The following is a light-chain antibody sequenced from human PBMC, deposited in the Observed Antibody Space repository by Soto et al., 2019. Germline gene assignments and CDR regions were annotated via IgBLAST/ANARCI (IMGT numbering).Light chain of an antibody. CDR3: KQYYSYTPCT. CDR2: QAS. V-gene: IGKV1-5*03. Sequence: DIQMTQSPSTLPASVGDRVTITCRARQSISTWLAWYQQKPRKAPKVLIYQASSLESGVPSRFSGRGSGTEFTLTISDLQPDDFATYYCKQYYSYTPCTFGQGTKLEIK. CDR1: QSISTW. J-gene: IGKJ2*02.